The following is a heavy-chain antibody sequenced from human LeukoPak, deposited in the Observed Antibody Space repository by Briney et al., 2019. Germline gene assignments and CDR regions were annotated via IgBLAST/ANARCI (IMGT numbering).Heavy chain of an antibody. J-gene: IGHJ3*02. CDR1: GFTFSTSV. CDR3: AREGHSSGHAPAFDI. V-gene: IGHV3-NL1*01. Sequence: PGGSLRLSCEAPGFTFSTSVMHWVRQAPGKGLEWVAGRFTHYVDSVKGRFTISGDNSKKTVYLQMNSLRPEDTAIYYCAREGHSSGHAPAFDIRGQGTMVTVSS. CDR2: RFT. D-gene: IGHD3-22*01.